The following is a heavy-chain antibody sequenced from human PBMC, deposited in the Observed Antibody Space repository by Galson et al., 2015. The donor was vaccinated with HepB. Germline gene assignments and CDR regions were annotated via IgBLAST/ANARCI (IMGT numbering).Heavy chain of an antibody. V-gene: IGHV5-51*01. CDR3: ARYPDFYDTTGYYWGGFDY. CDR1: GYYFANYW. D-gene: IGHD3-22*01. Sequence: QSGAEVKKPGESLKISRKASGYYFANYWIAWVRQMPGKGLECMGIIFPGDSDTKYSPSFQGQVTISADRSNTTAYLQWSSLKASDTAMYYCARYPDFYDTTGYYWGGFDYWGLGTLVTVST. CDR2: IFPGDSDT. J-gene: IGHJ4*02.